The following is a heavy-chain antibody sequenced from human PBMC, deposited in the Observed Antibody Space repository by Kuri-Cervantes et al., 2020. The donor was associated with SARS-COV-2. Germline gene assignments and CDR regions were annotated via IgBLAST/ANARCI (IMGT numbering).Heavy chain of an antibody. CDR1: GYSISRAYY. D-gene: IGHD2-2*01. CDR2: VYHYGST. J-gene: IGHJ6*03. CDR3: ARGYGSTFMDV. Sequence: GSLRLSCAVSGYSISRAYYWDWIRQPPGKGLEWIGSVYHYGSTYYNLSLKSRVTISVDTSKNQFSLKLSSVTAADTAVYYCARGYGSTFMDVWGKGTTVTVSS. V-gene: IGHV4-38-2*01.